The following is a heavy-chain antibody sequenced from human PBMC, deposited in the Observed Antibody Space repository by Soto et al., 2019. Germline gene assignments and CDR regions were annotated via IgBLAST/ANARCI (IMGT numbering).Heavy chain of an antibody. V-gene: IGHV4-4*02. CDR2: IYHSGST. Sequence: SETLSLSCAVSGGSISSSNWWSWVRQPPGKGLEWFGEIYHSGSTNYNPSLKSRVTISVDKSKNQFSLKLSSVTAADTAVYYCARLYDFWSGYPLPHSSPYCHYRMDVWGQGTTVT. CDR1: GGSISSSNW. CDR3: ARLYDFWSGYPLPHSSPYCHYRMDV. D-gene: IGHD3-3*01. J-gene: IGHJ6*02.